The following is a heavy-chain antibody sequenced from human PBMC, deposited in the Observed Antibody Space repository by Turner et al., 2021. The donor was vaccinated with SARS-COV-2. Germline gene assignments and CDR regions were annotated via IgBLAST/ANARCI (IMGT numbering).Heavy chain of an antibody. CDR2: IYYSGST. D-gene: IGHD1-1*01. CDR3: ARLRPTQTFDY. Sequence: QLQLQESGPGLVKPSETLSLTCTVSGGSISSSSYYWGWIRQPPGKGLEWIGSIYYSGSTYYNPSLKSRVTISVDTSKNQFSLKLSSVTAADTAVYYCARLRPTQTFDYWGQGTLVTVSS. J-gene: IGHJ4*02. CDR1: GGSISSSSYY. V-gene: IGHV4-39*01.